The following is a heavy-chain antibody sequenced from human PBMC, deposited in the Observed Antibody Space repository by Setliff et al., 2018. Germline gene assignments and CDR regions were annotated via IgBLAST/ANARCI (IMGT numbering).Heavy chain of an antibody. CDR1: GYTFSDYG. J-gene: IGHJ6*02. D-gene: IGHD1-26*01. V-gene: IGHV1-18*01. CDR2: ISGYNGKT. CDR3: ARFRVSSGGYNYYAMDV. Sequence: ASVKVSCKTSGYTFSDYGIAWVRQAPGQGLEWMGWISGYNGKTFYTPKLHGRVTLTTDTSTSTAYMELRSLGSDDTATYYCARFRVSSGGYNYYAMDVWGQGTTVTVSS.